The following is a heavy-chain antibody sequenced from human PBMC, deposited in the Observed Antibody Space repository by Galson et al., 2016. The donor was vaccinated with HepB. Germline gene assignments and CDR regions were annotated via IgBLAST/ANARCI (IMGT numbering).Heavy chain of an antibody. V-gene: IGHV1-69*06. CDR2: IIPIVDTT. J-gene: IGHJ4*02. CDR1: GGTFSNYA. D-gene: IGHD5-12*01. Sequence: SVKVSCKASGGTFSNYAISWVRQAPGQGLEWMGGIIPIVDTTNYAQKFQGRVTITADKSTGTAYMELSSLRSEDTAVYYCAREAIRGDYFDYWGQGTLVTVSS. CDR3: AREAIRGDYFDY.